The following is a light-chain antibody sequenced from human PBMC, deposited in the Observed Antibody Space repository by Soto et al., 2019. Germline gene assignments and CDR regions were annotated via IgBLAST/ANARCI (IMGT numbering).Light chain of an antibody. CDR1: SSDVGDYEH. Sequence: QSALTQPPSVSGSPGQSVTISCTVTSSDVGDYEHVSWYQLAPGTAPKLLISDVINRPSGVPDRFSGSKSGNTPSLTISGLQAEGEADYYCGLFTSSATWVFGGGTKVTVL. CDR3: GLFTSSATWV. CDR2: DVI. J-gene: IGLJ3*02. V-gene: IGLV2-18*01.